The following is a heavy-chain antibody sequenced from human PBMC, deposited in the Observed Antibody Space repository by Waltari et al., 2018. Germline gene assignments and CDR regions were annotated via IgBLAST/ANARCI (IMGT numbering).Heavy chain of an antibody. D-gene: IGHD3-16*02. V-gene: IGHV3-9*03. J-gene: IGHJ6*02. CDR3: AKDISGRYSTEGDYYGMDV. CDR1: GFTFDDYA. CDR2: ISWNRGSI. Sequence: EVQLVESGGGLVQPGRSLRLSCAASGFTFDDYAMHWVRQAPGKGLEWVSGISWNRGSIGYADSVKGRFTISRDNAKNSLYLQMNSLRAEDMALYYCAKDISGRYSTEGDYYGMDVWGQGTTVTVSS.